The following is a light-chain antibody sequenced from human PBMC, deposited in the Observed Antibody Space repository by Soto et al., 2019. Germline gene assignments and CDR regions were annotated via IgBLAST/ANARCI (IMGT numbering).Light chain of an antibody. J-gene: IGKJ3*01. V-gene: IGKV1-9*01. CDR1: QDIRNF. CDR2: AAS. Sequence: DIQLTQSPSFLSASVGDRITITCRASQDIRNFLAWYQQTPGKAPNLLIYAASTLQSGVPLRFSGSGSGTEFTLTISSLQPEDFATYFCQQVNSYPFTFGPGTKGDVK. CDR3: QQVNSYPFT.